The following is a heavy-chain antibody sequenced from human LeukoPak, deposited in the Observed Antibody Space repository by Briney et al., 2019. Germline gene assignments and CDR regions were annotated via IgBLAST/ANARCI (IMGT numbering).Heavy chain of an antibody. V-gene: IGHV3-23*01. CDR3: AKDRGPNLYCSSTSCYFDY. J-gene: IGHJ4*02. Sequence: GRSLRLSCAASGFTFSSYAMSWVRQAPGKGLEWVSAISGSGGSTYYADSVKGRFTISRDNSKNTLYLQMNSLRAEDTAVYYCAKDRGPNLYCSSTSCYFDYWGQGTLVTVSS. CDR2: ISGSGGST. D-gene: IGHD2-2*01. CDR1: GFTFSSYA.